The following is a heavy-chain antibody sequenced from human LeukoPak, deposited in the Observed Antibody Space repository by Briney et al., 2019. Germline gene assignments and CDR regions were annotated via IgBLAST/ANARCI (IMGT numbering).Heavy chain of an antibody. D-gene: IGHD6-13*01. CDR1: GYSFSTYW. CDR2: IYPGDSET. J-gene: IGHJ4*02. V-gene: IGHV5-51*01. Sequence: GESLKISCKGSGYSFSTYWIGWVRQMPGKGLEWMGMIYPGDSETRFSPSFQGQVTISADKSISTAYLQWSSLKASDTAIYYCARQGNYFDCWGQGTLVTVSS. CDR3: ARQGNYFDC.